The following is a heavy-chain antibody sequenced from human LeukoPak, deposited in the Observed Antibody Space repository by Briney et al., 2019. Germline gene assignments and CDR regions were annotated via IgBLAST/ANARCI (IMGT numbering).Heavy chain of an antibody. D-gene: IGHD3-10*01. J-gene: IGHJ5*02. Sequence: GASVKVSCKASGGTFSSYAISWVRQAPGQGLEWMGGIIPIFGTANYAQKFQGRVTITRDTSASTAYMELSSLRSEDTAVYYCAGDTIVRGVNPWFDPWGQGTLVTVSS. V-gene: IGHV1-69*05. CDR2: IIPIFGTA. CDR3: AGDTIVRGVNPWFDP. CDR1: GGTFSSYA.